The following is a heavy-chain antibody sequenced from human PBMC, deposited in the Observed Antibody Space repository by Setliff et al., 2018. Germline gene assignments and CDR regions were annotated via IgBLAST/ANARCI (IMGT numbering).Heavy chain of an antibody. Sequence: PSETLSLTCTVSGGSISSSSYYWGWIRQPPGKGLEWIGSIYYSGSTYHNPSLKSRVTISVDTSKNQFSLKLSSVTAADTAVYYCARTLYDYDILTGPGYYFDYWGQGTLVTAPQ. CDR1: GGSISSSSYY. CDR3: ARTLYDYDILTGPGYYFDY. D-gene: IGHD3-9*01. J-gene: IGHJ4*02. CDR2: IYYSGST. V-gene: IGHV4-39*07.